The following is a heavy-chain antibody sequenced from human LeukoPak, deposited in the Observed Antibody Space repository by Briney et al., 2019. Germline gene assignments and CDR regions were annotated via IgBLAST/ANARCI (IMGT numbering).Heavy chain of an antibody. Sequence: GGSLRLSCAASGVIFSSCSMNWVRQAPGKGLEWVSSISSSSSYIYYADSVKGRFTISRDNAKNPLYLQMNSLRAEDTAVYYCARDPTGESDLWGRGTLVTVSS. CDR1: GVIFSSCS. CDR2: ISSSSSYI. D-gene: IGHD1-1*01. J-gene: IGHJ2*01. CDR3: ARDPTGESDL. V-gene: IGHV3-21*01.